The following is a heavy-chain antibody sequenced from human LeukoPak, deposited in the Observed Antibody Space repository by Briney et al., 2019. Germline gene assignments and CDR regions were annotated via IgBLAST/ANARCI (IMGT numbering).Heavy chain of an antibody. CDR2: INHSGST. CDR3: ARARARLKYYYDSSGYYYLDY. D-gene: IGHD3-22*01. V-gene: IGHV4-34*01. Sequence: SETLSLTCAVYGGSFSGYYWSWIRQPPGKGLEWIGEINHSGSTNYNPSLKSRVTISVDTSKNQFSLKLSSVTAADTAVYYCARARARLKYYYDSSGYYYLDYWGQGTLVTVSS. J-gene: IGHJ4*02. CDR1: GGSFSGYY.